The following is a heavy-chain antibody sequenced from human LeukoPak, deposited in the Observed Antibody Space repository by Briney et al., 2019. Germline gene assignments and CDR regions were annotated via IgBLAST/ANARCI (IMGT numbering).Heavy chain of an antibody. CDR3: ARHEKSSGWYYDY. D-gene: IGHD6-19*01. CDR2: IYYSGST. CDR1: GGSISNYY. Sequence: SETLSLTCTVSGGSISNYYWSWIRQPPGKGLDWIGYIYYSGSTNYNPSLKSRVTISVDTSRNQFSLKLSSVAAADTAGYYCARHEKSSGWYYDYWGQGTLVTVSS. V-gene: IGHV4-59*08. J-gene: IGHJ4*02.